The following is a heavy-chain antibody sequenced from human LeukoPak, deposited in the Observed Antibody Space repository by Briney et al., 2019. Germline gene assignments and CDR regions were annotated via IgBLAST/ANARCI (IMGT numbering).Heavy chain of an antibody. Sequence: GGSLRLSCAASGFTFDDYGMSWVRQAPGKGLEWVSGINWNGGSTGYADSVKGRFTISRDNAKNSLYLQMNSLRAEDTALYYCARDMAWQYTTYYYYHMDVWGKGTTVTVSS. V-gene: IGHV3-20*04. CDR2: INWNGGST. CDR3: ARDMAWQYTTYYYYHMDV. D-gene: IGHD1-26*01. CDR1: GFTFDDYG. J-gene: IGHJ6*03.